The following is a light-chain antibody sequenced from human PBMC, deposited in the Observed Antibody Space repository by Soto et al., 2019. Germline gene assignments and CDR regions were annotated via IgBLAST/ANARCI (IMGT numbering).Light chain of an antibody. Sequence: DIQMTQSPSTLSASVGDRVTITCRASQSIGGWLAWYQQKPGKAPKLLIYDASGLESGVPSRFSGSGSGTEFTLTISSLQPEDFATYYCQQYETFSGTFGPGTKVEI. CDR1: QSIGGW. J-gene: IGKJ1*01. CDR3: QQYETFSGT. CDR2: DAS. V-gene: IGKV1-5*01.